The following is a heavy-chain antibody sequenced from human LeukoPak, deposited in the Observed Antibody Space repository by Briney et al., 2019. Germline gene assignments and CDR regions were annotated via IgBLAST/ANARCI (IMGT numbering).Heavy chain of an antibody. J-gene: IGHJ4*02. CDR1: GFTFNTYS. Sequence: GGSLRLSCEASGFTFNTYSMNWVRQAPGKGLEWISYITGNTHTIYYADSVKGRFTISRDNAKNSLYLQMNSLRAEDTAVYYCARDMGIVTGYYVDYWGQGTLVTVSS. CDR3: ARDMGIVTGYYVDY. D-gene: IGHD3-9*01. CDR2: ITGNTHTI. V-gene: IGHV3-48*01.